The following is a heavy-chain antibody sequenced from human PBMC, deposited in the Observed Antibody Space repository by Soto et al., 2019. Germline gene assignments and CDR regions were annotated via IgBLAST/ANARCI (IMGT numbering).Heavy chain of an antibody. Sequence: SETLSLTCTVSGGSISSSIYYWGWIRQPPGKGLEWIGSIYYSGSTYYNPSLKSRVTISVDTSKNQFSLKLSSVTAADTAVYYCALGDYFDYWGQGTLVTVSS. D-gene: IGHD3-16*01. CDR1: GGSISSSIYY. CDR3: ALGDYFDY. CDR2: IYYSGST. J-gene: IGHJ4*02. V-gene: IGHV4-39*01.